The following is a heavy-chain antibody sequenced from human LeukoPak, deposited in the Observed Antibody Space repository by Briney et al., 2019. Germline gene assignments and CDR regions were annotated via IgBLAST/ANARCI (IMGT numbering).Heavy chain of an antibody. CDR2: INPNSGGT. V-gene: IGHV1-2*02. D-gene: IGHD3-16*01. CDR1: GYTFTSYG. Sequence: ASVKVSCKASGYTFTSYGISWVRQAPGQGLEWMGWINPNSGGTNYAQKFQGRVTMTRDTSISTAYMELSSLRSEDTAVYYCARGLTGEYFQHWGQGTLVTVSS. CDR3: ARGLTGEYFQH. J-gene: IGHJ1*01.